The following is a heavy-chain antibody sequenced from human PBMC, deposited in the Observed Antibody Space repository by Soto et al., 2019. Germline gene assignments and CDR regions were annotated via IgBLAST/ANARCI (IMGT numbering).Heavy chain of an antibody. J-gene: IGHJ6*02. V-gene: IGHV1-69*14. CDR3: ARASDCSGGSCYSGYYGMDV. D-gene: IGHD2-15*01. CDR1: GGTFSSYA. CDR2: IIPIFGTA. Sequence: QVQLVQSGAEVKKPGSSVKVSCKASGGTFSSYAISWVRQAPGQGLEWMGGIIPIFGTANYAQKFQGRVTITADKSTSTAYMELSSLRSEDTAVYYCARASDCSGGSCYSGYYGMDVWGQGTTVTVSS.